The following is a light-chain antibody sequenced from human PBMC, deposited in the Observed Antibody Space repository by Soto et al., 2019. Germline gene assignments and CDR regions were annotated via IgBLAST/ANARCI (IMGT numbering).Light chain of an antibody. CDR3: SSYKRGATLV. J-gene: IGLJ2*01. CDR1: SSDVGGSNS. V-gene: IGLV2-14*03. Sequence: QSALTQPASMSGSPGQSITISCTGTSSDVGGSNSVSWYQQHPGKAPKLMIYDVTNRPSWVSTRFSGSKSGNTASLTISGLQAEDAADYYCSSYKRGATLVFGGGTKLTVL. CDR2: DVT.